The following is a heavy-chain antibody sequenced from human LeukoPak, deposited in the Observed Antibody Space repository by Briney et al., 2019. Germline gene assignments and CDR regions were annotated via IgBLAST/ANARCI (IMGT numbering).Heavy chain of an antibody. CDR1: GGSFSGYY. CDR2: INHSGST. V-gene: IGHV4-34*01. CDR3: ARGLPYYYGSGSYYKD. Sequence: SETLSLTCAVHGGSFSGYYWSWIRQPPGKGLEWIGEINHSGSTNYNPSLKSRVTISVDTSKNQFSLKLSSVTAADTAVYYCARGLPYYYGSGSYYKDWGQGTLVTVSS. D-gene: IGHD3-10*01. J-gene: IGHJ4*02.